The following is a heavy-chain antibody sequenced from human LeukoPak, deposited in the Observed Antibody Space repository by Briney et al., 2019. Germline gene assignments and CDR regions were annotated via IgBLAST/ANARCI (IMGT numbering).Heavy chain of an antibody. J-gene: IGHJ3*02. D-gene: IGHD3-10*01. Sequence: PGRSLRLSCGASGLTFSSYGMHWVRQAPGKGLEWVAVIWYDGSNEYYADSVKGRFTISRDNAKNSLYLQVSSLRAEDTAWYYCARGQNYYGSGSQTFDIWGQGTMVTVSS. CDR2: IWYDGSNE. CDR3: ARGQNYYGSGSQTFDI. CDR1: GLTFSSYG. V-gene: IGHV3-33*03.